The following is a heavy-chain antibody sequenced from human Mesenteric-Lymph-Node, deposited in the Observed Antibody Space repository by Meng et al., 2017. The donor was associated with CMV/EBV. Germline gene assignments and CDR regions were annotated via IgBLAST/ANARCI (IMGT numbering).Heavy chain of an antibody. Sequence: GESPKIPCAASGFSFSGYGMHWVRQAPGQGLEWVTFIRYDGSNKYYADSVKGRFTLSRDNSKNTLYLQINSLRPEDTAVYYCAREGAFDIWGQGTMVTVSS. J-gene: IGHJ3*02. CDR3: AREGAFDI. CDR2: IRYDGSNK. CDR1: GFSFSGYG. V-gene: IGHV3-30*02.